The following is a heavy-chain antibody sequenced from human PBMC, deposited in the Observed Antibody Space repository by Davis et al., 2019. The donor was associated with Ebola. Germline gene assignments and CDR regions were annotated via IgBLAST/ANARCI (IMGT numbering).Heavy chain of an antibody. Sequence: PSETLSLTCNVSGGSISTYYWSWIRQPPGKELEWIGYVYYSGTTNYNPSLKSRATILVDTSKNQFSLRLTSVTAADSAVYYRVRLRVAAAGIDSWGQGTLVTVSS. J-gene: IGHJ4*02. CDR1: GGSISTYY. V-gene: IGHV4-59*08. CDR3: VRLRVAAAGIDS. D-gene: IGHD6-13*01. CDR2: VYYSGTT.